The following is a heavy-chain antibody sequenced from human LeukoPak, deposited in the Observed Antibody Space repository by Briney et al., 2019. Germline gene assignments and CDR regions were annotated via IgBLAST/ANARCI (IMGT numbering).Heavy chain of an antibody. CDR1: GYTFTSNV. CDR2: ISAYNGNT. CDR3: ARPYYDSSAPPYDY. Sequence: ASVKVSCKASGYTFTSNVISWGRQAPGQGLGWMGWISAYNGNTNYAQKIQGRVNITTDTSTSTAYMELRSLRSDVTAVYYCARPYYDSSAPPYDYWGQGTLVTVSP. D-gene: IGHD3-22*01. J-gene: IGHJ4*02. V-gene: IGHV1-18*01.